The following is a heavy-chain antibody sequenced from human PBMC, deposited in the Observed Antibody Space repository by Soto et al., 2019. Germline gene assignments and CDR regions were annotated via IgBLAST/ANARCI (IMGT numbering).Heavy chain of an antibody. CDR3: AHIRQITYCNSTSCLGPFDY. J-gene: IGHJ4*02. CDR1: GFSLSTDGVG. V-gene: IGHV2-5*01. D-gene: IGHD2-2*01. Sequence: SGPTLVNPTQTLTLTCTFSGFSLSTDGVGVGWIRQPPGKALEWLALIYWNDDTRYSPSLKSSLTITKDSSKNQVVLTMTNMDPVDTATYFCAHIRQITYCNSTSCLGPFDYWGQGTLVTVSS. CDR2: IYWNDDT.